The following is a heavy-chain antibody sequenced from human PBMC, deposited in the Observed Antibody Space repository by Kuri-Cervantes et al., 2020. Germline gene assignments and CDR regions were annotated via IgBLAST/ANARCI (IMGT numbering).Heavy chain of an antibody. V-gene: IGHV3-7*03. D-gene: IGHD4-17*01. J-gene: IGHJ4*02. CDR2: IDQDGGNQ. Sequence: GESLKISCAASGFTFSDYYMSWIRQAPGKGLEWVANIDQDGGNQYYVDSVKGRFTISRDNAKNSLYLQMNSLRAEDTAIYYCAKDPVTSLRGFDHWGQGTLVTVSS. CDR1: GFTFSDYY. CDR3: AKDPVTSLRGFDH.